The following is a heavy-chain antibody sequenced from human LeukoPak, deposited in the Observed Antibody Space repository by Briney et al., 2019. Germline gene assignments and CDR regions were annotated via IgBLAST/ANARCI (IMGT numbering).Heavy chain of an antibody. CDR2: ISSSGSRI. CDR3: ARDRINWNDGLDP. D-gene: IGHD1-20*01. CDR1: GFTSSNAW. J-gene: IGHJ5*02. V-gene: IGHV3-11*04. Sequence: NPGGSLTLSCAVSGFTSSNAWMSWVRQAPGKGLEWVSYISSSGSRIYYADSVKGRFTISRDNAKNSLYLQMNSLRAEDTAVYYCARDRINWNDGLDPWGQGTLVTVSS.